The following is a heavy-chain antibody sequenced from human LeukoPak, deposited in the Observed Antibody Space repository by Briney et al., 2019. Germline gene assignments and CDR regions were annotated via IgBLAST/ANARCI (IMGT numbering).Heavy chain of an antibody. J-gene: IGHJ6*03. CDR3: ARRGMVRGQGYYYYYYYMDV. CDR2: IKQDGTLK. CDR1: GFTFSNYW. D-gene: IGHD3-10*01. V-gene: IGHV3-7*01. Sequence: PGGSLRLSCAASGFTFSNYWMSWVRQAPGKGLEWLANIKQDGTLKYYVDSVEGRFTISRDNAKNSLYLQMDSLRAEDTAVYYCARRGMVRGQGYYYYYYYMDVWGKGTTVTVSS.